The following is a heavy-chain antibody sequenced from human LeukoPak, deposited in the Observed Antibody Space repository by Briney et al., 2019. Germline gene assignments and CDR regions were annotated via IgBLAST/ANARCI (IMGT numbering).Heavy chain of an antibody. CDR2: IYHSGST. J-gene: IGHJ6*03. Sequence: SETLSLTCAVSGYSISSGYYWGWIRQPPGKGLEWIGSIYHSGSTYYNPSLKSRVTISVGTSKNQFSLKLSSVTAADTAVYYCASAYYYDSSGYPYYYYMDVWGKGTTVTVS. CDR1: GYSISSGYY. V-gene: IGHV4-38-2*01. CDR3: ASAYYYDSSGYPYYYYMDV. D-gene: IGHD3-22*01.